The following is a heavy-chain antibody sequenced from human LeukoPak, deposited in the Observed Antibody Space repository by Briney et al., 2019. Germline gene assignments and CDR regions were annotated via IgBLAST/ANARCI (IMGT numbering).Heavy chain of an antibody. CDR3: ARGEVPPHYFDS. J-gene: IGHJ4*02. Sequence: SVKVSCKASGYTFTGYYMHWVRQAPGQGLEWMGGIIPIFGTANYAQRFQGRVTITADESTTTAYMEVSSLRSEDTAVYYCARGEVPPHYFDSWGQGTLVTVSS. CDR2: IIPIFGTA. V-gene: IGHV1-69*13. CDR1: GYTFTGYY.